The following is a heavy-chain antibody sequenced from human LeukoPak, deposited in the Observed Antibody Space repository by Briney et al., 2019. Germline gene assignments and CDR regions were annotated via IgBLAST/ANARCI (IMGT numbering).Heavy chain of an antibody. D-gene: IGHD6-6*01. Sequence: GGSLRLSCAASGFTFSIYGIHWVRQAPGKGLEWVAMIWYDGSKKYYADSVKGRITIYRDNSKNTLFLQMNSLRVEDTAVYFCARNTLEYSRDHYPSFLDYWGQGALVTVSS. CDR1: GFTFSIYG. J-gene: IGHJ4*02. CDR2: IWYDGSKK. V-gene: IGHV3-33*01. CDR3: ARNTLEYSRDHYPSFLDY.